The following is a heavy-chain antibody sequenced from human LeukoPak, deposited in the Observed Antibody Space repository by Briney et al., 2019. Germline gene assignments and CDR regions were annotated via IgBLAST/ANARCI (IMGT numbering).Heavy chain of an antibody. V-gene: IGHV1-2*02. CDR2: INPNSGGT. D-gene: IGHD6-13*01. CDR1: GYTFTGYY. J-gene: IGHJ4*02. CDR3: AREGIAAAGPVSDFDY. Sequence: ASVKVSXKASGYTFTGYYMHWVRQAPGQGLEWMGWINPNSGGTNYAQKFQGRVTMTRDTSISTAYMELSRLKSDDTAVYYCAREGIAAAGPVSDFDYWGQGTLVTVSS.